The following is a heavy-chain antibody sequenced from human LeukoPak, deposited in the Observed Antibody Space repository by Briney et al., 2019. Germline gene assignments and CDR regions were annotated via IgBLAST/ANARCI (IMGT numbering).Heavy chain of an antibody. J-gene: IGHJ6*02. Sequence: PSETLSLTCTVSGGSIGSGGYYWSWIRQHPGKGLEWIGYIYYSGSTYYNPSLKSRVTISVDTSKNQFSLKLSSVTAADTAVYYCARVTYFSLYHYGMDVWGQGTTVTVSS. CDR1: GGSIGSGGYY. CDR2: IYYSGST. CDR3: ARVTYFSLYHYGMDV. V-gene: IGHV4-31*03. D-gene: IGHD2/OR15-2a*01.